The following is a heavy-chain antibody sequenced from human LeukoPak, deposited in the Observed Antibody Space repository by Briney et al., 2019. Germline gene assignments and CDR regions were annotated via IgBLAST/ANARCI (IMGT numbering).Heavy chain of an antibody. D-gene: IGHD2-2*01. V-gene: IGHV3-30*02. Sequence: PGGSLRLSCAASGFTFSSYGMHWVRQAPGKGLEWVAFIRYGGSNKYYADSVKGRFTISRDNSKNTLYLQMNSLRAEDTAVYYCAKVGYQLPPYYYYYYMDVWGKGTTVTVSS. CDR1: GFTFSSYG. CDR2: IRYGGSNK. CDR3: AKVGYQLPPYYYYYYMDV. J-gene: IGHJ6*03.